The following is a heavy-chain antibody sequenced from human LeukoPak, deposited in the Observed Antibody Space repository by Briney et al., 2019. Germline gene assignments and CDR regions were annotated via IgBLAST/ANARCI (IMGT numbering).Heavy chain of an antibody. Sequence: ASVKVSCKASGYTFTSYCMHWVRQAPGQGLEWMGIINPSGGSTSYAQKFQGRVTMTRDTSTSTVYMELSSLRSEDTAVYYCAREFTPDDAFDIWGQGTMVTVSS. CDR2: INPSGGST. D-gene: IGHD3-16*01. CDR1: GYTFTSYC. J-gene: IGHJ3*02. V-gene: IGHV1-46*01. CDR3: AREFTPDDAFDI.